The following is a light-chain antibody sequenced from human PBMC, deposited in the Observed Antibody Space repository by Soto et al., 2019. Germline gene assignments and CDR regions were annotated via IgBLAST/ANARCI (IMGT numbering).Light chain of an antibody. V-gene: IGLV1-44*01. Sequence: QSVLTQPPSASGTPGQRVTISCSGSTSNIGSNVVTWYQQLPGTAPKLLIYSNNQRPSGVPDRFSGSKSGTSASLAISGLQSEDEADYYCAAWDDSLNGSWVFGGGTQLTVL. J-gene: IGLJ3*02. CDR1: TSNIGSNV. CDR3: AAWDDSLNGSWV. CDR2: SNN.